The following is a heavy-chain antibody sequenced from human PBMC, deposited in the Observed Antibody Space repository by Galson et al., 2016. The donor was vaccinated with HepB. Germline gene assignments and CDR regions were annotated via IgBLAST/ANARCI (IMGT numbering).Heavy chain of an antibody. CDR2: TYCRSTKWYF. CDR1: GDSVSNEDTV. V-gene: IGHV6-1*01. CDR3: ARGFSLPS. Sequence: CAISGDSVSNEDTVWNWIRQSPSRGLEWLGRTYCRSTKWYFDYAVSVKNRITVTPDTSKNQFSLRLTSVTPEDAATYYCARGFSLPSWGQGTLVAVAS. J-gene: IGHJ5*02.